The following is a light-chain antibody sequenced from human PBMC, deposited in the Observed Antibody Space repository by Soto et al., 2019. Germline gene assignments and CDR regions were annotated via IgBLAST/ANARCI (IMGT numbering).Light chain of an antibody. Sequence: EIVMTQSPATLSVSPGDRATLSCRASQSVSGNLAWYQQKPGQAPRLLIYDTSTRATGTPARFSGSGSGTEFTLTISSLQPEDFATYYCQQSYSTLTFGPGTKVDIK. CDR3: QQSYSTLT. J-gene: IGKJ3*01. CDR1: QSVSGN. V-gene: IGKV3-15*01. CDR2: DTS.